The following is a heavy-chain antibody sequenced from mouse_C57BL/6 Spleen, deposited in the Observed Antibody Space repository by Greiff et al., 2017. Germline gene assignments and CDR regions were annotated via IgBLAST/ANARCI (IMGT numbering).Heavy chain of an antibody. CDR1: GYTFTDYY. J-gene: IGHJ2*01. CDR2: INPNNGGT. CDR3: AKGLRPSSFDY. Sequence: VQLQQSGPELVKPGASVKISCKASGYTFTDYYMNWVKQSHGKSLEWIGDINPNNGGTSYNQKFKGKATLTVDKSSSTAYMELRSLTSEDSAVYYCAKGLRPSSFDYWGQGTTLTVAS. V-gene: IGHV1-26*01. D-gene: IGHD2-4*01.